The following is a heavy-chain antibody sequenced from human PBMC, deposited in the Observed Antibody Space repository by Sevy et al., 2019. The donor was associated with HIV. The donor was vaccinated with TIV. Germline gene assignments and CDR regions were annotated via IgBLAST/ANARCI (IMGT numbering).Heavy chain of an antibody. CDR2: ISGSGGSK. J-gene: IGHJ4*02. D-gene: IGHD3-10*01. V-gene: IGHV3-23*01. CDR1: GFTFSSYA. Sequence: GGSLRLSCAASGFTFSSYAMSWVRQAPGKGLEWVSAISGSGGSKYYADSVKGRFTISRDNSKNTLYLQMISLRAEDTTVYYCAKDRGSLLWAYYFDYWGQGTLVTVSS. CDR3: AKDRGSLLWAYYFDY.